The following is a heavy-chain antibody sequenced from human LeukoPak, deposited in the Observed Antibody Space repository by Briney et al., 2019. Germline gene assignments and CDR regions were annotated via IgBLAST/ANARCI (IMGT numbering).Heavy chain of an antibody. Sequence: KPSETLSLTCAVSGYSISSGYYWGWIRQPPGKGLEWIGSIYHSGSTNYNPSLKSRVTISVDTSKNQFSLKLSSVTAADTAVYYCARTATEGEKDFWSGLLDYYYYYYMDVWGKGTTVTVSS. CDR1: GYSISSGYY. D-gene: IGHD3-3*01. V-gene: IGHV4-38-2*01. CDR2: IYHSGST. J-gene: IGHJ6*03. CDR3: ARTATEGEKDFWSGLLDYYYYYYMDV.